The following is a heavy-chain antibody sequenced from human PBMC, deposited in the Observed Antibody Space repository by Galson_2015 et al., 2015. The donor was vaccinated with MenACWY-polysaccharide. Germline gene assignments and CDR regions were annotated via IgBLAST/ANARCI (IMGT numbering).Heavy chain of an antibody. CDR1: GDSITSGGYF. Sequence: PLSLTCTVSGDSITSGGYFWSWLRQHPGKGLEWIASISYDGGTYYNPSLKSRVTISADTPNNQFSLKLSSVTAADTAVYYCARGGKAVSNRNWFDPWGQGTLVTVSS. D-gene: IGHD3-16*01. CDR3: ARGGKAVSNRNWFDP. J-gene: IGHJ5*02. V-gene: IGHV4-31*03. CDR2: ISYDGGT.